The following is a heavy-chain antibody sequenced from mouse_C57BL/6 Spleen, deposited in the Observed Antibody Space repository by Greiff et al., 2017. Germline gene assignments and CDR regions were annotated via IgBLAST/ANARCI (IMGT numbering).Heavy chain of an antibody. Sequence: QVQLQQSGAELARPGASVKLSCKASGYTFTSYGISWVKQRTGQGLEWIGEIYPRSGNTYYNEKFKGKATLTADKSSSTAYMALRSLTSEDSAVYFWARSGCWGSSYGRDFDVWGTGTTVTAAS. J-gene: IGHJ1*03. CDR1: GYTFTSYG. D-gene: IGHD1-1*01. CDR3: ARSGCWGSSYGRDFDV. V-gene: IGHV1-81*01. CDR2: IYPRSGNT.